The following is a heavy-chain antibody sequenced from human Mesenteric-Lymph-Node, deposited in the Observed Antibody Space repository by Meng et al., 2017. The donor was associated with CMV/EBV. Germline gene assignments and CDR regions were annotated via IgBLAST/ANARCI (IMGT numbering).Heavy chain of an antibody. V-gene: IGHV1-2*04. D-gene: IGHD1-26*01. Sequence: SGYTCTGYYMHWVRQAPGQGLEWMGWINPNSGGTSYAQKFQGWVTMTRDTSISTAYMELSRLRSDDTAVYYCARDYLGSGLYGMDVWGQGTTVTVSS. CDR1: GYTCTGYY. CDR3: ARDYLGSGLYGMDV. CDR2: INPNSGGT. J-gene: IGHJ6*02.